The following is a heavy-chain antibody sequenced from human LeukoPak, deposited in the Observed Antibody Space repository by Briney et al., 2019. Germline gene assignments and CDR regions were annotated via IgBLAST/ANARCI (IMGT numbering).Heavy chain of an antibody. D-gene: IGHD3-16*02. CDR3: ARDYPRLAFDI. Sequence: GGSLRLSCAASGFTFSSYWMSWVRQAPGKGLEWVANIKQDGSEKYYVASVKGRFTISRDNAKNSLYLQMNSLRAEDTAVYYCARDYPRLAFDIWGQGTMVTVSS. V-gene: IGHV3-7*01. CDR2: IKQDGSEK. CDR1: GFTFSSYW. J-gene: IGHJ3*02.